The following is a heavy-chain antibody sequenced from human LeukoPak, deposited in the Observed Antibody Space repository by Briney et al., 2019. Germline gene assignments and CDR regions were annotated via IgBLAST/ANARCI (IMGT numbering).Heavy chain of an antibody. Sequence: SETLSLTCAVYGGSFSGYYWSWIRQPPGKGLEWIGEINHSGSTNYNPSLKSRVTISVDTSKNQFSLKLSSVTAADTAVYYCARGRKGGYCSGGSCPRTRFDPWGQGTLVTVSS. CDR3: ARGRKGGYCSGGSCPRTRFDP. D-gene: IGHD2-15*01. CDR2: INHSGST. V-gene: IGHV4-34*01. CDR1: GGSFSGYY. J-gene: IGHJ5*02.